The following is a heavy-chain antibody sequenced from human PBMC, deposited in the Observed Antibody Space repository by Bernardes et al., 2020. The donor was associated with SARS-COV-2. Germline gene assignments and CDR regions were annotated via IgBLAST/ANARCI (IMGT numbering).Heavy chain of an antibody. CDR3: ARGVIDTSSSFVYYYYYGMDV. CDR1: GGSISSYY. J-gene: IGHJ6*02. Sequence: SETLSLTCTVSGGSISSYYWSWIRQPAGKGLEWIVRIYSSGGTNYNPSLKSRVTMSVDTSKNQFSLKLNSVTAADTAVYYCARGVIDTSSSFVYYYYYGMDVWGQGTTVTVSS. V-gene: IGHV4-4*07. CDR2: IYSSGGT. D-gene: IGHD6-6*01.